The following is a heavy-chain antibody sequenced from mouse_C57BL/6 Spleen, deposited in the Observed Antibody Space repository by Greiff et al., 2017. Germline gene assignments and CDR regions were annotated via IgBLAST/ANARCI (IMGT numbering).Heavy chain of an antibody. V-gene: IGHV1-18*01. CDR3: ARTETTVVAMDY. Sequence: VQLKQSGPELVKPGASVKIPCKASGYTFTDYNMDWVKQSHGKSLEWIGDINPNNGGTIYNQKFKGKATLTVDKSSSTAYMELRSLTSEDTAVYYCARTETTVVAMDYWGQGTSVTVSS. J-gene: IGHJ4*01. CDR1: GYTFTDYN. CDR2: INPNNGGT. D-gene: IGHD1-1*01.